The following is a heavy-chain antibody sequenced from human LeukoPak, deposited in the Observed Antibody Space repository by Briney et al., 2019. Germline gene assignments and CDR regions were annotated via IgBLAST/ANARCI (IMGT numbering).Heavy chain of an antibody. CDR1: GYTFTSYG. V-gene: IGHV1-18*01. CDR2: ISAYNGNT. Sequence: ASVKVSCKASGYTFTSYGINWVRQAPGQGLEWMGWISAYNGNTNYAQKLQGRVTMTTDTSTSTAYMELRSLRSDDTAVYYCARDLSAYSGYDLGLFDYWGQGTLVTVSS. D-gene: IGHD5-12*01. J-gene: IGHJ4*02. CDR3: ARDLSAYSGYDLGLFDY.